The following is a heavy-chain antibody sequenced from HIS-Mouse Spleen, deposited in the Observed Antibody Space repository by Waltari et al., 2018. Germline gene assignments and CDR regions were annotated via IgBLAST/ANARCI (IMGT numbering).Heavy chain of an antibody. CDR2: INHSGST. J-gene: IGHJ3*02. CDR3: ARGEGWCSSTSCYDAFDI. CDR1: GGSFSGYY. D-gene: IGHD2-2*01. Sequence: QVQLQQWGAGLLKPSETLSLTCAVYGGSFSGYYWSWIRQPPGKGLEWIGEINHSGSTNCNPSLKSGVTIAVDTSKNQFSLKLSSVTAADTAVYYCARGEGWCSSTSCYDAFDIWGQGTMVTVSS. V-gene: IGHV4-34*01.